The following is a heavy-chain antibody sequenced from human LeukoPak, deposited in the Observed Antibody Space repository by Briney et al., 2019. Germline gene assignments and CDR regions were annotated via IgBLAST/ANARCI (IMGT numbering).Heavy chain of an antibody. CDR3: ARDYSVVTPYYYYGMDV. V-gene: IGHV1-18*01. CDR2: ISAYNGNT. Sequence: ASVKVSCKSSGYTFTSYGISWVRQAPGQGLEWMGWISAYNGNTNYAQKLQGRVTMTTDTSTSTAYMELRSLRSDGTAVYYCARDYSVVTPYYYYGMDVWGQGTTVTVSS. CDR1: GYTFTSYG. J-gene: IGHJ6*02. D-gene: IGHD4-23*01.